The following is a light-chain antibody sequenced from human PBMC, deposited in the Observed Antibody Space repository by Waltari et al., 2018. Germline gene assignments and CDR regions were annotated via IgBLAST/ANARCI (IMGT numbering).Light chain of an antibody. J-gene: IGKJ1*01. V-gene: IGKV4-1*01. CDR3: QQYYSTPRT. CDR1: QYVLYSSNNKNY. Sequence: DIVMTQSPDSLAVSLGERATINCKSSQYVLYSSNNKNYLAWYQQKPGQPPKLLIYWASARESGVPDRVSGSGSGTDFTLTISSLQAEDVAVYYCQQYYSTPRTFGQGTKVEIK. CDR2: WAS.